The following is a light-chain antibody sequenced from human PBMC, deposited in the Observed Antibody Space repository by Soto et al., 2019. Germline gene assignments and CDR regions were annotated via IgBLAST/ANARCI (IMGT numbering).Light chain of an antibody. CDR1: SSDIGTYNY. V-gene: IGLV2-14*01. Sequence: QSVLTQPASVSGSPGQSITISCTGTSSDIGTYNYVSWYQQHPGKAPKVMIYEVSNRPSGVSNRFSGSKSGNTASLTISGLQAEDEADYYCSAYTSSSTPYVFGSGTKVTVL. J-gene: IGLJ1*01. CDR2: EVS. CDR3: SAYTSSSTPYV.